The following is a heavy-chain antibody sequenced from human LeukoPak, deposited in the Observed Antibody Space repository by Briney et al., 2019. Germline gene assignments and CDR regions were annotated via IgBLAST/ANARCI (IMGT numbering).Heavy chain of an antibody. CDR2: IYSGGST. D-gene: IGHD3-16*02. J-gene: IGHJ3*02. CDR3: ARESSRNYDYVWGSYRNGFDI. V-gene: IGHV3-53*04. CDR1: GFTVSSNY. Sequence: PGGSLRLSCAASGFTVSSNYMSWVRQAPGKGLEWVSVIYSGGSTYYADSVKGRFTISRHNSKNTLYLQMNSLRAEDTAVYYCARESSRNYDYVWGSYRNGFDIWGQGTMVTVS.